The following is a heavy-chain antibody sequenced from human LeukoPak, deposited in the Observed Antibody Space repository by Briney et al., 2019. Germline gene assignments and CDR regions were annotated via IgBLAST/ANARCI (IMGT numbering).Heavy chain of an antibody. CDR2: VITYNGNT. V-gene: IGHV1-18*01. Sequence: GASVKVSCKASGYTFTSYGISWVRQAPGQGLEWMGWVITYNGNTKYAQNLQGRVTTTTDTSTSTAYMELRSLRSDDTAMYYCARQSTGSYYSPIDYWGQGTLVTVSS. CDR3: ARQSTGSYYSPIDY. J-gene: IGHJ4*02. CDR1: GYTFTSYG. D-gene: IGHD1-26*01.